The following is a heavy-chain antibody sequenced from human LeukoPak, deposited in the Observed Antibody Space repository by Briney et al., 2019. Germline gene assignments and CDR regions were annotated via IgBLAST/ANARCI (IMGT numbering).Heavy chain of an antibody. V-gene: IGHV4-39*07. CDR2: IYYSGST. CDR3: ARSKDILTGYCFDY. Sequence: SETLSLTCTVSGGSISSSSYYWGWIRQPPGKGLEWIGSIYYSGSTYYNPSLKSRVTISVEPSKNQFSLKLSSVTAADTAVYYCARSKDILTGYCFDYWGQGTLVTVSS. J-gene: IGHJ4*02. D-gene: IGHD3-9*01. CDR1: GGSISSSSYY.